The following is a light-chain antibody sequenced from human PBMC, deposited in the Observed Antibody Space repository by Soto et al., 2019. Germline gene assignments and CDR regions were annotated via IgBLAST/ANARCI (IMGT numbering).Light chain of an antibody. J-gene: IGLJ2*01. V-gene: IGLV2-8*01. CDR1: SSDVGGHNH. CDR2: EVS. Sequence: QSALTQPPSASGSPGQSVTISCTGSSSDVGGHNHVSWYQQHTGKAPKLMIYEVSKRPSGVPDRFSGSKSVNTASLTVSGLQAEDEADYYGSSYAGSMNLIFGGGTKLTVL. CDR3: SSYAGSMNLI.